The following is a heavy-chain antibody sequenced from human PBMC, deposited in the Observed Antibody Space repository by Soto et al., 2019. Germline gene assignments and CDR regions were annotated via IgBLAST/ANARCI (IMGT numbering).Heavy chain of an antibody. CDR1: GFTFSSYA. Sequence: EVQLLESGGGLVQPGGSLRLSCAASGFTFSSYAMSWVRQAPGKGLEWVSAISGSGGSTYYADSVKGRFTISRDNSKNTLYRQMNSLRAEDTAVYYCAKDPHYYDSSGYSSWGQGTLVTVSS. V-gene: IGHV3-23*01. J-gene: IGHJ4*02. D-gene: IGHD3-22*01. CDR2: ISGSGGST. CDR3: AKDPHYYDSSGYSS.